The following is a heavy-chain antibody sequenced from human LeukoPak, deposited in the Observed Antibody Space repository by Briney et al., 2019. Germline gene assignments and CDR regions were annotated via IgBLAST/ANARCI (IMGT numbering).Heavy chain of an antibody. CDR3: ARRKSGSSHPFYFDY. V-gene: IGHV5-51*01. D-gene: IGHD1-26*01. J-gene: IGHJ4*02. CDR2: IYPGDSDI. CDR1: GYRFSSYW. Sequence: GESLKISCKDSGYRFSSYWIAWVRQMPGKGLEYIGIIYPGDSDIRYSPSFQGQVTISADRSISTAYLQWSSLKASDTAIYYCARRKSGSSHPFYFDYWGQGTLVTVSS.